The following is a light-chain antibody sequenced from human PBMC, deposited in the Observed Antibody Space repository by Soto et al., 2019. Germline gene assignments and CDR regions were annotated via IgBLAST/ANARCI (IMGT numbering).Light chain of an antibody. Sequence: EIVMTQSPATLSVSPGERATLSCRASQSVSSNLAWYQQKPGQAPRLLIYGASTRATGIPARFSGSGSGTEFTLTISSLQSEDFAVYYCQQQGTFVQGTKVDIK. CDR1: QSVSSN. CDR3: QQQGT. V-gene: IGKV3-15*01. J-gene: IGKJ1*01. CDR2: GAS.